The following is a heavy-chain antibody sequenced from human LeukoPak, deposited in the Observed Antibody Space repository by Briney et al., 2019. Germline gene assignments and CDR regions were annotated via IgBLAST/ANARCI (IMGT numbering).Heavy chain of an antibody. D-gene: IGHD6-6*01. CDR2: VSYDGSNK. V-gene: IGHV3-30-3*02. J-gene: IGHJ6*02. CDR3: AKFSSDTNYYYGMDV. Sequence: PGGSLRLSCAASGFTFSNYAMHWVRQAPGKGLEWVAVVSYDGSNKYYADSVKGRFTISRDNSKNTLYLQMNSLRAEDTAVYYCAKFSSDTNYYYGMDVWGPGTTVTVSS. CDR1: GFTFSNYA.